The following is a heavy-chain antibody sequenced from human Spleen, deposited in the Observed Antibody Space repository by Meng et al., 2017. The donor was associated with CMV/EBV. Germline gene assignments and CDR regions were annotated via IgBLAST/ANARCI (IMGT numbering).Heavy chain of an antibody. CDR3: ARAPRDGYNSGTDH. CDR2: ISSSGSTI. J-gene: IGHJ4*02. CDR1: GFTFSSYE. Sequence: GESLKISCAASGFTFSSYEMNWVRQAPGKGLEWVSYISSSGSTIYYADSVKGRFTISRDNAKNSLYLQMNSLSAEDTAVYYCARAPRDGYNSGTDHWGPGTLVTVSS. D-gene: IGHD5-24*01. V-gene: IGHV3-48*03.